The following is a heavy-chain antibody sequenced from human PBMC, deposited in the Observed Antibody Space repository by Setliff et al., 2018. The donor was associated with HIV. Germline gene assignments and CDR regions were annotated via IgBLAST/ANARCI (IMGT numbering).Heavy chain of an antibody. CDR2: ISASGST. Sequence: SETLSLTCTVSGGSISTGVYYWSWIRQPADKALEWIGRISASGSTNYNPSLESRVTLSIDTSKNQFSLRLTSVTAADTAVYYCAREVEQLDRPFDSWGQGTLVTVSS. CDR3: AREVEQLDRPFDS. CDR1: GGSISTGVYY. V-gene: IGHV4-61*02. J-gene: IGHJ4*02. D-gene: IGHD6-13*01.